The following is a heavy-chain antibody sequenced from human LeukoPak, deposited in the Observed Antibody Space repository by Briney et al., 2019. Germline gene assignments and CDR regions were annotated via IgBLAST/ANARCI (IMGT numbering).Heavy chain of an antibody. V-gene: IGHV3-11*01. J-gene: IGHJ5*02. D-gene: IGHD3-22*01. CDR1: GFTFSDYY. Sequence: PGGSLRLSCAASGFTFSDYYMNWLRQSPGRGLEWLSYISNSGSAKYYSDSVKGRFTISRDNAKTSVYLEMNSRRAEDTAVYFCASDSSGYFGPWGQGTLVTVS. CDR3: ASDSSGYFGP. CDR2: ISNSGSAK.